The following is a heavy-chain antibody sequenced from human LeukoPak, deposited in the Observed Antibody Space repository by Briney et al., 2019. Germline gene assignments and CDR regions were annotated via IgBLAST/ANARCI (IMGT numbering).Heavy chain of an antibody. CDR3: ARRRYYDSTGYFD. J-gene: IGHJ1*01. CDR2: IYYSGRT. V-gene: IGHV4-39*02. D-gene: IGHD3-22*01. CDR1: GGFISSSSYY. Sequence: SETLFLTCTVSGGFISSSSYYWGWIRQPPGKGLEWIGDIYYSGRTYYNPSLRSRVSISLDTSMNHFSLTLSSVTAADTAVYYCARRRYYDSTGYFDWGRGSLVIVSS.